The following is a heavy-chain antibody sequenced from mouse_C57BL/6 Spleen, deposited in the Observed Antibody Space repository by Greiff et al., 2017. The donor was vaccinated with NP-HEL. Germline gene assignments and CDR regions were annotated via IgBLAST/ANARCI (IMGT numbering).Heavy chain of an antibody. J-gene: IGHJ4*01. CDR2: INPSNGGT. V-gene: IGHV1-53*01. CDR1: GYTFTSYW. Sequence: QVQLQQPGTELVKPGASVKLSCTASGYTFTSYWLHWVKQRPGQGLEWIGNINPSNGGTNYNEKFKSKATLTVDKSSSTAYMQLSSLTSEDSAVYYCAREKRSYAMDYWGQGTSVTVSS. CDR3: AREKRSYAMDY.